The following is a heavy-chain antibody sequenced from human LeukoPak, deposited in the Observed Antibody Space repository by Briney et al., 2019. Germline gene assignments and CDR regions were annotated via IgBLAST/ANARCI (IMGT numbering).Heavy chain of an antibody. CDR2: ISYDGSNK. Sequence: PGRSLRLSCAASGFTFSSYSMHWVRQAPGKGLEWVAVISYDGSNKYYADSVKGRFTISRDNSKNTLYLQMNSLRAEDTAVYYCAKGLGEMLTVTSPALGYWGQGTLVTVSS. J-gene: IGHJ4*02. CDR3: AKGLGEMLTVTSPALGY. D-gene: IGHD4-17*01. V-gene: IGHV3-30*18. CDR1: GFTFSSYS.